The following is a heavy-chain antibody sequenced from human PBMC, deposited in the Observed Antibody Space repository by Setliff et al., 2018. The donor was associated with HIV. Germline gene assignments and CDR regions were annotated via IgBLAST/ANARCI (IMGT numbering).Heavy chain of an antibody. V-gene: IGHV1-69*13. CDR1: GGTFSNYG. CDR3: ASKGDYYTSKTLDS. D-gene: IGHD3-10*01. J-gene: IGHJ4*02. Sequence: SVKVSCKASGGTFSNYGFAWVRQAPGQGLEWMGGIIPIFGSADYAQKFQGRVTISADESTSTVYLELSSLTSDDTAMYYCASKGDYYTSKTLDSWGQGTLVTV. CDR2: IIPIFGSA.